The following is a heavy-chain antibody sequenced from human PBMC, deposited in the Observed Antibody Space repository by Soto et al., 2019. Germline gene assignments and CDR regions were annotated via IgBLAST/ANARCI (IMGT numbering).Heavy chain of an antibody. D-gene: IGHD2-2*02. V-gene: IGHV4-30-2*01. CDR1: CASVNSGNHA. Sequence: QLQLHNSGSTLVKPSQPLSLTCGVSCASVNSGNHAWSWILQTPGKGLEWIGFIFHSGDAFYNPSHQGRVTTSGDRSNRLFSRRLTCVTAAETAIYCCATIPGGVYRGDGFAGWGQGTMVHVS. CDR3: ATIPGGVYRGDGFAG. CDR2: IFHSGDA. J-gene: IGHJ3*01.